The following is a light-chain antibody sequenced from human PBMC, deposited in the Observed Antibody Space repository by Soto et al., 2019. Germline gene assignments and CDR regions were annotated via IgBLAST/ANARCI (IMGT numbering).Light chain of an antibody. CDR2: EAS. CDR1: LSISNS. CDR3: QQYTGPPVT. V-gene: IGKV3-11*01. Sequence: EIVLTQSPATLSLSPGERATLSCRASLSISNSLAWYQQKPGQAPRLLIYEASNRATGIPARFSGSGSGTDFTLTISRLEPEDFAVYYCQQYTGPPVTFGGGTKVDIK. J-gene: IGKJ4*01.